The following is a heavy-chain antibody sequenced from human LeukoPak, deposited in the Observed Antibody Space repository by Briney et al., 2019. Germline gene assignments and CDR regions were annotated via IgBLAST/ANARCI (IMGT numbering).Heavy chain of an antibody. D-gene: IGHD5-12*01. CDR1: GYSFNTYW. V-gene: IGHV5-51*01. Sequence: GESLRISCKGSGYSFNTYWIAWVRHMPGKGLECMGIIYPGDPETAYSPSFQGQVTISADKSISTAYLQWSSLKASDTAMYYCAKLTRGGYEKFDFWGQGTLITVSS. J-gene: IGHJ4*02. CDR2: IYPGDPET. CDR3: AKLTRGGYEKFDF.